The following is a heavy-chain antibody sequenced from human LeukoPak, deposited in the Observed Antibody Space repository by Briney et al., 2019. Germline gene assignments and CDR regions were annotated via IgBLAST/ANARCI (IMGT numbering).Heavy chain of an antibody. D-gene: IGHD6-13*01. CDR3: ARLMQQQTYYFYGMDV. CDR1: GYSFATNW. CDR2: IYPGDSDT. Sequence: GESLKISCKGSGYSFATNWIGWVRQMPGKGLEWVGIIYPGDSDTRYSASFQGQFTISADKSISTAYLQWSSLTASDTAMYYCARLMQQQTYYFYGMDVWGQGTTLTVSS. J-gene: IGHJ6*02. V-gene: IGHV5-51*01.